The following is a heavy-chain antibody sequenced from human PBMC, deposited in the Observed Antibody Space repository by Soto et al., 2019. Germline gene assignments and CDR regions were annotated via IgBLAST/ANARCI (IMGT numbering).Heavy chain of an antibody. CDR1: GFDFSNYG. CDR2: IWNDGSNK. D-gene: IGHD2-8*01. CDR3: PRDHQRVRRDVYHSGSENYPPRMDV. J-gene: IGHJ6*02. Sequence: QVHLVESGGGVVQPGRSLRLSCAASGFDFSNYGMHWVRQAPGKGLEWLAVIWNDGSNKYYADSVKGRFTISRDNSKNTVYLQMNSLRADDTAVYYCPRDHQRVRRDVYHSGSENYPPRMDVWGQGTTVTVSS. V-gene: IGHV3-33*01.